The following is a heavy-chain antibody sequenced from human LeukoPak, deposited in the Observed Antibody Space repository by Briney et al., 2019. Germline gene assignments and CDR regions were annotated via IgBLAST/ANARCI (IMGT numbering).Heavy chain of an antibody. CDR2: FYYSGST. Sequence: SETLSLTCTVSGGSITSSNYYWGWIRQPPGKGLEWIGSFYYSGSTNYNPSLKSRVTISVDTSKNQFSLKLSSVTAADTAVYYCVYYYGSGSVEYWGQGALVTVSS. CDR1: GGSITSSNYY. V-gene: IGHV4-39*01. J-gene: IGHJ4*02. D-gene: IGHD3-10*01. CDR3: VYYYGSGSVEY.